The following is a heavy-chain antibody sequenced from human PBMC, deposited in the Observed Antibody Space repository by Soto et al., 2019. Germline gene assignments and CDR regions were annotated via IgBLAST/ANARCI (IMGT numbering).Heavy chain of an antibody. V-gene: IGHV1-2*02. D-gene: IGHD1-26*01. CDR1: GYTFTSSG. CDR2: INPNSGGT. Sequence: ASVKVSSKASGYTFTSSGISWVRQAPGQGLERMGWINPNSGGTNNAQKLQGMVTMTMVTCISTAYIELRRLRSDDTAVYYCTKDWEYIGSFVYYYYAMDVWGQGTTLTVSS. CDR3: TKDWEYIGSFVYYYYAMDV. J-gene: IGHJ6*02.